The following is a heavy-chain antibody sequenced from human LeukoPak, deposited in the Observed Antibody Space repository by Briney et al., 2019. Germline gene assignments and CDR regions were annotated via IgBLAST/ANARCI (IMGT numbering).Heavy chain of an antibody. Sequence: PSETLSLTCTVSGGSMSSYYWSWIRQPPGKGLEWIGYIYYSGSTKYNPSLKSRVTISVDTSKNQFSLKLSSVTAADTAVYYCARGARAGYNLEPFDYWGQGTLVTDSS. J-gene: IGHJ4*02. CDR3: ARGARAGYNLEPFDY. V-gene: IGHV4-59*08. D-gene: IGHD5-24*01. CDR2: IYYSGST. CDR1: GGSMSSYY.